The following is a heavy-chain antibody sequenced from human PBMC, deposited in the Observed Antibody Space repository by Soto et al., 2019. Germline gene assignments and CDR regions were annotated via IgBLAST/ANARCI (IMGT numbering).Heavy chain of an antibody. CDR2: INHSGST. D-gene: IGHD6-13*01. J-gene: IGHJ4*02. V-gene: IGHV4-34*01. CDR3: ASYHTIAAAYDY. Sequence: QVQLQQWGAGLLKPSETLSLTCAVYGGSFSGYYWSWIRQPPGKGLEWIGEINHSGSTNYNPSLKSRVTISVDPSKNQFSLKLSSVTAADTAVYYCASYHTIAAAYDYWGQGTLVTVSS. CDR1: GGSFSGYY.